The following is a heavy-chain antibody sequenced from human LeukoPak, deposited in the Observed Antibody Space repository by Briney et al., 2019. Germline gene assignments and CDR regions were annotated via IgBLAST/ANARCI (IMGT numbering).Heavy chain of an antibody. V-gene: IGHV3-15*01. CDR3: TTGETMTTVVTDAFDI. J-gene: IGHJ3*02. Sequence: KTGGSLRLSCAASGFTFSNAWMSWVRQAPGKGLEWVGRIKSKTDGGTTDYAAPVKGRFTISRDDSKNTLYLQMNSLKTEDTAVYYCTTGETMTTVVTDAFDIWGQGTMVTVSS. CDR1: GFTFSNAW. D-gene: IGHD4-23*01. CDR2: IKSKTDGGTT.